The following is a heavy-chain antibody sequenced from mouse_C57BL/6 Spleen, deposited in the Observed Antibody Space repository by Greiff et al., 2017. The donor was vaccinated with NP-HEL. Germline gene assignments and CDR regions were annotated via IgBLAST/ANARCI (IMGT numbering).Heavy chain of an antibody. D-gene: IGHD1-1*01. J-gene: IGHJ4*01. CDR3: ARGGYYGSSPYYYAMDY. V-gene: IGHV14-2*01. Sequence: EVQRVESGAELVKPGASVKLSCTASGFNIKDYYMHWVKQRTEQGLEWIGRIDPEDGETKYAPKFQGKATITADTSSNTAYLQLSSLTSEDTAVYYCARGGYYGSSPYYYAMDYWGQGTSVTVSS. CDR1: GFNIKDYY. CDR2: IDPEDGET.